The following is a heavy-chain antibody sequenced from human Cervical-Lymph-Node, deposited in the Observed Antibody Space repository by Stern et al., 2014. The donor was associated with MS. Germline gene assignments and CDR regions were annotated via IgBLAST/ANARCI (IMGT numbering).Heavy chain of an antibody. CDR3: ARRVTGTRKYWYFDL. D-gene: IGHD1-7*01. V-gene: IGHV4-39*01. J-gene: IGHJ2*01. CDR2: IYYSGST. CDR1: GGSIRSSTDY. Sequence: QLVESGPGLVKPSETLSLTCTVSGGSIRSSTDYWGWIRLPPGKGPEWIGSIYYSGSTYYNPSLKSRVTISVDTSKNQFSLQLSSVTAADTAIYYCARRVTGTRKYWYFDLWGRGTLVAVSS.